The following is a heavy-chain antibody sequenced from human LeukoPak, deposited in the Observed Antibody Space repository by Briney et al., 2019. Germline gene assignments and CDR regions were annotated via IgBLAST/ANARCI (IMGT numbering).Heavy chain of an antibody. CDR1: GGSISSGSYY. CDR2: IYTSGST. J-gene: IGHJ3*02. D-gene: IGHD6-6*01. CDR3: ARVIAARGNAFDI. V-gene: IGHV4-61*02. Sequence: SQTLSLTCTVSGGSISSGSYYWSWIRQPAGKELEWIGRIYTSGSTNYNPSLKSRVTVSVDTSKNQFSLMLSSVTAADTAVYYCARVIAARGNAFDIWGQGTMVTVSS.